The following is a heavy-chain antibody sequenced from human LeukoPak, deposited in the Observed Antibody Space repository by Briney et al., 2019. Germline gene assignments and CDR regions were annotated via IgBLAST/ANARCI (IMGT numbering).Heavy chain of an antibody. CDR3: ARVLVRGVWFIMGY. Sequence: GASVKVSCKASGYTFTSYAMNWVRQAPGQGLEWMGWINTNTGNPTYAQGFTGRFVFSLDSSVSTAYLQISSLKAEDTAVYYCARVLVRGVWFIMGYWGQGTLVTVSS. CDR1: GYTFTSYA. J-gene: IGHJ4*02. D-gene: IGHD3-10*01. V-gene: IGHV7-4-1*02. CDR2: INTNTGNP.